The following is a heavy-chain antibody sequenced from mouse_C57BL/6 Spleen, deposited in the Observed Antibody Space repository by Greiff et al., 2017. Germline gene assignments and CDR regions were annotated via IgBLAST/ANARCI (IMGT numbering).Heavy chain of an antibody. V-gene: IGHV1-72*01. CDR2: IDPNSGGT. J-gene: IGHJ2*01. D-gene: IGHD2-5*01. Sequence: QVQLQQPGAELVKPGASVKLSCKASGYTFTSYWMHWVKQRPGRGLEWIGSIDPNSGGTKYNEKFKSKATLTVDKPSSTAYMQLSSLTAEDSAVYYCARTDSNYGFDYWGQGTTLTVA. CDR1: GYTFTSYW. CDR3: ARTDSNYGFDY.